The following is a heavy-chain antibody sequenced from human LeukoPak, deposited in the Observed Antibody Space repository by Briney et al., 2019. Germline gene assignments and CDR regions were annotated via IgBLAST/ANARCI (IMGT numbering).Heavy chain of an antibody. J-gene: IGHJ4*02. CDR1: GGSISTYH. CDR2: ISSSGGT. Sequence: SETLSLTCTVSGGSISTYHWSWIRQPPGKGLGWIAFISSSGGTSYNPSLRSRVTISVDTSKNQVSLNLSSVTAADTAVYYCAGGARNGGLFDYWGQGTLVTVSS. D-gene: IGHD1-14*01. V-gene: IGHV4-59*01. CDR3: AGGARNGGLFDY.